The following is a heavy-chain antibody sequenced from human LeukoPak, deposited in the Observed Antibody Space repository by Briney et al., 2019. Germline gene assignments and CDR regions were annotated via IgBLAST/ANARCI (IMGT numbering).Heavy chain of an antibody. CDR2: ISAYNGNT. J-gene: IGHJ3*02. CDR3: AGSLRDYGDHEGAFDI. CDR1: GGTFSSYA. Sequence: SVKVSCKASGGTFSSYAISWVRQAPGQGLEWMGWISAYNGNTNYAQKLQGRVTMTTDTSTSTAYMELRSLRSDDTAVYYCAGSLRDYGDHEGAFDIWGQGTMVTVSS. V-gene: IGHV1-18*01. D-gene: IGHD4-17*01.